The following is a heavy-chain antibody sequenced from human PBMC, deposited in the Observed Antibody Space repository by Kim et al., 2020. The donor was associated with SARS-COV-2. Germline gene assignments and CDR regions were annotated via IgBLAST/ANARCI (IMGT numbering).Heavy chain of an antibody. Sequence: GGSLRLSCAASGFTFSSYGMHWVRQAPGKGLEWVAVISYDGSNKYFADSVKGRFTISRDNSKNTLYLQMNSLRAEDTAVYYCASSKRAANGMDAFDIWG. J-gene: IGHJ3*02. V-gene: IGHV3-30*03. CDR2: ISYDGSNK. D-gene: IGHD2-15*01. CDR3: ASSKRAANGMDAFDI. CDR1: GFTFSSYG.